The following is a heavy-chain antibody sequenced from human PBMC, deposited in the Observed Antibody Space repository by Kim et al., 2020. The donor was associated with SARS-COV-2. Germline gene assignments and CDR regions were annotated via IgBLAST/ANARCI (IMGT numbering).Heavy chain of an antibody. CDR1: GFTFSSYA. V-gene: IGHV3-30-3*01. CDR2: ISYDGSNK. Sequence: GGSLRLSCAASGFTFSSYAMHWVRQAPGKGLEWVAVISYDGSNKYYADSVKGRFTISRDNSKNTLYLQMNSLRAEDTAVYYCARGEGGMTFDYWGQGTLVTVSS. CDR3: ARGEGGMTFDY. J-gene: IGHJ4*02.